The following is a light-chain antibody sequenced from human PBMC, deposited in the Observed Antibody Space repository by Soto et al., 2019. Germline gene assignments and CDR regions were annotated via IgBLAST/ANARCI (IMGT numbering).Light chain of an antibody. CDR1: QSLLQRDGNNH. J-gene: IGKJ1*01. Sequence: DIVLTQSPLSLPVTPGEPASISCRSSQSLLQRDGNNHLDWYLQKPGQSPQLLISLASNRASGVPERFSGGGTGTDFTLKISRVEAEDVGIYYCMQLLQTPWTFGQGTKLDIK. CDR2: LAS. CDR3: MQLLQTPWT. V-gene: IGKV2-28*01.